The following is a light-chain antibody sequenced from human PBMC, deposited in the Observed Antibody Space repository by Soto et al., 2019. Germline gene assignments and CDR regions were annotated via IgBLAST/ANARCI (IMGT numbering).Light chain of an antibody. CDR2: DNS. Sequence: QSVMTQPPSVSAAPGQKVTISCSGSSSNIGGNSVSWYQQLPGTAPKLLIYDNSRRPSGIPDRFSGSKSGTSATLAITGLQTGDEGDYSCGAWDSSLDVYVFGGGTQLTVL. CDR1: SSNIGGNS. CDR3: GAWDSSLDVYV. V-gene: IGLV1-51*01. J-gene: IGLJ7*01.